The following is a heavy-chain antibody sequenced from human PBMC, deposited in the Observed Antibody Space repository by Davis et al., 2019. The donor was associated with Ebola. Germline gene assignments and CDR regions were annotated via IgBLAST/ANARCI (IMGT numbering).Heavy chain of an antibody. CDR1: GGSISSSNW. V-gene: IGHV4-4*02. Sequence: MPSETLSLTCAVSGGSISSSNWWCWVRQPPGKGLEWIGEINHSGSTNYNPSLKSRVTISVDTSKNQFSLKLSSVTAADTAVYYCARGRRYSYGPPRYWGQGTLVTVSS. D-gene: IGHD5-18*01. J-gene: IGHJ4*02. CDR3: ARGRRYSYGPPRY. CDR2: INHSGST.